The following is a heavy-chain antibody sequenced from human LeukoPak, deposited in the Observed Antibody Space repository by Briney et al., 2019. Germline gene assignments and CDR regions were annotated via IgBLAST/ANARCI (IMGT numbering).Heavy chain of an antibody. CDR1: GFTFSRSG. D-gene: IGHD3-16*02. CDR3: ASPAVWGELSLRY. J-gene: IGHJ4*02. V-gene: IGHV3-30*03. Sequence: GGSLRLSCAASGFTFSRSGMHWVRQAPGKGLEWVAVISYDGSSTYYADSVKGRFTISRDNSKNTVYLQMNSLRAEDTAVYYCASPAVWGELSLRYWGQGTLVTVSS. CDR2: ISYDGSST.